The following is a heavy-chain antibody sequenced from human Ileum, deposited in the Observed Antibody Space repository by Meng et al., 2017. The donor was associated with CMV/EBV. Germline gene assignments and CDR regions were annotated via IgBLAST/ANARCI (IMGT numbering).Heavy chain of an antibody. CDR2: IYWDDDK. CDR1: GFSLRTTGGG. CDR3: ARNYYDSGPFQY. D-gene: IGHD3-22*01. J-gene: IGHJ4*01. Sequence: HTTFRDSVPTSSKPPQTATLTCIFSGFSLRTTGGGVGWIRQPPGKALEWLALIYWDDDKRYSPSLKSRLTITKDTSKNQVVLTMTNMDPVDTATYYCARNYYDSGPFQYWGQETLVTVSS. V-gene: IGHV2-5*02.